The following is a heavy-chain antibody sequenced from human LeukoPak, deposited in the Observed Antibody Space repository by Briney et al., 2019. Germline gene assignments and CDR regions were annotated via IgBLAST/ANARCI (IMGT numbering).Heavy chain of an antibody. CDR1: GYIFTNYY. CDR3: ARAGYGSSGYYSY. V-gene: IGHV1-46*01. J-gene: IGHJ4*02. Sequence: ASVKVSCEASGYIFTNYYMHCVRQAPGQGLEWRGIINPSGGSTTYAQKFQGRVTMTRDTSTSTVYMEVSSLRSEDTAVYYCARAGYGSSGYYSYWGQGTLVTVSS. D-gene: IGHD3-22*01. CDR2: INPSGGST.